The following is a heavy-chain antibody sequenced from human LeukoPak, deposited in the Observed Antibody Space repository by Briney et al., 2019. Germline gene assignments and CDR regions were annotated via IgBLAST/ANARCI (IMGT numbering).Heavy chain of an antibody. CDR2: LYSSGTT. CDR3: ARDKSYFDY. Sequence: PGRSLRLACAASGVTVSSNYMSWVRQAPGKGLEWVSLLYSSGTTHYAGSVKGRFTISRDNSKNTLYLQMNSLRAEDTAVYYCARDKSYFDYWGRGTLVTVSS. J-gene: IGHJ4*02. V-gene: IGHV3-53*01. CDR1: GVTVSSNY.